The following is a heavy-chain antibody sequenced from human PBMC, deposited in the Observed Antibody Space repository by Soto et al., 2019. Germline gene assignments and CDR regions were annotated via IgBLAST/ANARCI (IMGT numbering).Heavy chain of an antibody. CDR3: ARGDSPPYFDY. Sequence: TSETLSLTCTFSGGSISRYYWNWIRQPPGKGLEWIGYIYYSGSTNYNPSLKSRVTISVDTSKNQFSLKLSSVAAADTAVYYCARGDSPPYFDYWGQGTLVTVSS. V-gene: IGHV4-59*08. J-gene: IGHJ4*02. CDR2: IYYSGST. CDR1: GGSISRYY. D-gene: IGHD2-21*02.